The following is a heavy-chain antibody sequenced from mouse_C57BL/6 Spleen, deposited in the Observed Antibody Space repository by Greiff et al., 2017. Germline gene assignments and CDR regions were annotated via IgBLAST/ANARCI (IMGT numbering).Heavy chain of an antibody. Sequence: QVQLQQPGAELVKPGASVKLSCKASGYTFTSYWMHWVKQRPGQGLEWIGMIHPNSGSTNYNEKFKSKATLTVDKSSSTAYMQLSSLTSEDSAVXCCASPLTTVVASYFDYWGQGTTLTVSS. CDR1: GYTFTSYW. J-gene: IGHJ2*01. V-gene: IGHV1-64*01. CDR3: ASPLTTVVASYFDY. CDR2: IHPNSGST. D-gene: IGHD1-1*01.